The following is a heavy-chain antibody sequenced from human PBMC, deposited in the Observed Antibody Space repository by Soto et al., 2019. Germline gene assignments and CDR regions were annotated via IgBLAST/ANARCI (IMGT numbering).Heavy chain of an antibody. CDR1: GGSVRSGSYY. J-gene: IGHJ4*02. CDR2: IYQSGTT. CDR3: ARDSSGRHDY. D-gene: IGHD3-22*01. Sequence: SETLSLTCSVSGGSVRSGSYYWTWIRQPPGKGLEWIGYIYQSGTTNYNASLKSRVTISIDTSKNQFFLKLNSVTAADTAVYYCARDSSGRHDYWGQGTLVSVSA. V-gene: IGHV4-61*01.